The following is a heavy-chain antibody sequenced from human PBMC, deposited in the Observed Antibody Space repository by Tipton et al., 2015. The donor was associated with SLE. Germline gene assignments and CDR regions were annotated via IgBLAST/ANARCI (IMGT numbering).Heavy chain of an antibody. CDR1: GGSFSGYY. Sequence: TLSLTCAVYGGSFSGYYWRWIRQPPGKGLEWIGEINHSGSTNYNPSLKSRVTISVDTSKNQSSLKLSSVTAADTAVYYCARLTIFGVVIIGNYYYYMDVWGKGTTVTVSS. CDR3: ARLTIFGVVIIGNYYYYMDV. J-gene: IGHJ6*03. V-gene: IGHV4-34*01. D-gene: IGHD3-3*01. CDR2: INHSGST.